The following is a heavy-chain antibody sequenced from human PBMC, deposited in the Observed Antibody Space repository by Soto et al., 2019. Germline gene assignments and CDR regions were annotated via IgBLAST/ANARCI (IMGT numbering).Heavy chain of an antibody. V-gene: IGHV3-30*18. J-gene: IGHJ4*02. CDR1: GFTFSSYG. CDR2: ISYDGSNK. Sequence: GGSLRLSCAASGFTFSSYGMHWVRQAPGKGLEWVAVISYDGSNKYYADSVKGRFTISRDNSKNTLYLQMNSLRAEDTAVYYCAKDLAYWGQGTLVTVSS. CDR3: AKDLAY.